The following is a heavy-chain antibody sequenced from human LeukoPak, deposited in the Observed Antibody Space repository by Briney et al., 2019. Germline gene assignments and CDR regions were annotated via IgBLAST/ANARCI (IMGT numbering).Heavy chain of an antibody. CDR2: VYPSAGTS. D-gene: IGHD3-16*01. CDR1: GYIFTSYY. V-gene: IGHV1-46*03. CDR3: VREYHGGYFDF. J-gene: IGHJ4*02. Sequence: ASVTVSCKASGYIFTSYYMHWVRQAPGQGREWLGVVYPSAGTSDPAQRFRARITLSDDTSTSTAYMELRSLKSEDTAIYFCVREYHGGYFDFCGQGTLVTVSS.